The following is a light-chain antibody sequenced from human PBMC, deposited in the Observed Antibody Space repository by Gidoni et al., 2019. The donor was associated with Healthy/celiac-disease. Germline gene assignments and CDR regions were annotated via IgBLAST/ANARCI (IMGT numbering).Light chain of an antibody. CDR2: DAS. Sequence: DLPMAPSPSPLSASVGDRVPITCRASQSISSWLAWYQQKPGKAPKLLIYDASSLESGVPSRFSGSGSGTEFTLTISSLQPDDFATYYCQQYNSYPWTFGQGTKVEIK. CDR3: QQYNSYPWT. CDR1: QSISSW. V-gene: IGKV1-5*01. J-gene: IGKJ1*01.